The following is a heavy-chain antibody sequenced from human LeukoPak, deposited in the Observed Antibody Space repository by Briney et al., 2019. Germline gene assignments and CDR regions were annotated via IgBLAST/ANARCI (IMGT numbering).Heavy chain of an antibody. CDR2: ISWNSGTI. J-gene: IGHJ4*02. D-gene: IGHD6-19*01. CDR1: GFSFDVYA. V-gene: IGHV3-9*01. Sequence: GGSLRLSCAASGFSFDVYAMHWVRQPPGKGLEWVSGISWNSGTIAYADSVKGRFTISRDNARNSLYLQMNSLRAEDTAVYYCAKFSRGSGWYEFDYWGQGTLVTVAS. CDR3: AKFSRGSGWYEFDY.